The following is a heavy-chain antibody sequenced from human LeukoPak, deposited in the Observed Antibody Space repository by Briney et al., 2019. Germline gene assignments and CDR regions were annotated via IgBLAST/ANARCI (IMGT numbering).Heavy chain of an antibody. Sequence: PGGSLRLSCAASGFSFSTFGIHWVRQTPGKGLEWVSHISKDESNKYYADSVKGRFTISRDTSKNTLFLQMNSLRVEDTAVYYCAKDNPVLEYWGQGTLVTVSS. CDR1: GFSFSTFG. CDR3: AKDNPVLEY. J-gene: IGHJ4*02. CDR2: ISKDESNK. V-gene: IGHV3-30*18.